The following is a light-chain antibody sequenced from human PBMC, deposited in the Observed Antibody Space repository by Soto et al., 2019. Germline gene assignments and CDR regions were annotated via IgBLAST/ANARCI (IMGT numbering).Light chain of an antibody. J-gene: IGKJ1*01. CDR1: QSVSSN. V-gene: IGKV3-15*01. CDR3: QQYNNRVT. CDR2: GAS. Sequence: EIVMTQSPATLSVSPGERATLSCRASQSVSSNLAWYQQKPGQAPRLLIYGASTRATGIPARFSGSGSGTEFTLTISSLQSEDFAVYYCQQYNNRVTFGQGTKVDIK.